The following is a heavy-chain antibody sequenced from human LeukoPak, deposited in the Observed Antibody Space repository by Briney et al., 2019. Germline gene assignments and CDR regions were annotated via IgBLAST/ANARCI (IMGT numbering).Heavy chain of an antibody. CDR1: GFIVSHNY. J-gene: IGHJ4*02. Sequence: GGSLRLSCAASGFIVSHNYMSWVRQAPGKGLEWVSDISGSGGTTYYADSVKGRFTISRDNSKNTLYLQMNSLRAEDTAVYYCAKAPRCSGGSCFLLDYWGQGTLVTVSS. V-gene: IGHV3-23*01. CDR2: ISGSGGTT. D-gene: IGHD2-15*01. CDR3: AKAPRCSGGSCFLLDY.